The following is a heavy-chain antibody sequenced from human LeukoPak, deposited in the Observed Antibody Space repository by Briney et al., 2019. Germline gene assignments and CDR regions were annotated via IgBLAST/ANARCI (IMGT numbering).Heavy chain of an antibody. J-gene: IGHJ4*02. CDR2: IYYSGST. V-gene: IGHV4-30-4*01. CDR3: AREGYDSSGYYVHY. Sequence: TSSETLSLTCTVSGGSISSGDYYWSWIRQPPGKGLEWIGYIYYSGSTYYNPSLKSRVTISVDTSKNQFSLKLSSVTAADTAVYYCAREGYDSSGYYVHYWGQGTLVTVSS. CDR1: GGSISSGDYY. D-gene: IGHD3-22*01.